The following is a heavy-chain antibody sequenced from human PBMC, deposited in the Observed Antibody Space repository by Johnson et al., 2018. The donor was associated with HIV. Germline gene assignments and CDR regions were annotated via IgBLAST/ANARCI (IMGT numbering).Heavy chain of an antibody. CDR2: ISYDGSNK. D-gene: IGHD2/OR15-2a*01. Sequence: QVQLVESGGGVVQPGRSLRLSCAASGFTFSNYAMHWVRQAPGKGLEWVAVISYDGSNKYYADSVKGRFTISRDNSKNTLYLHMNSLRAEDTAVYSCARNSRNDAFDILGQGTMVTVSS. J-gene: IGHJ3*02. CDR3: ARNSRNDAFDI. V-gene: IGHV3-30*04. CDR1: GFTFSNYA.